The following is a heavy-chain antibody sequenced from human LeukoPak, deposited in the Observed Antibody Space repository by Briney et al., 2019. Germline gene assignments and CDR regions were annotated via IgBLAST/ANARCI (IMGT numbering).Heavy chain of an antibody. J-gene: IGHJ2*01. CDR3: ARGRYSSSWYDYWYFDL. CDR2: INPSGGST. CDR1: GYTFTSYY. V-gene: IGHV1-46*01. D-gene: IGHD6-13*01. Sequence: GASVKVSCKASGYTFTSYYMHWVRQAPGQGLEWMGIINPSGGSTSYAQKFQGWVTMTRDTSISTAYMELSRLRSDDTAVYYCARGRYSSSWYDYWYFDLWGRGTLVTVSS.